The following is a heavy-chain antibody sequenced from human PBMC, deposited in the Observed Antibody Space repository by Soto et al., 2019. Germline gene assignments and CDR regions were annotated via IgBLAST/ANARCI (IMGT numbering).Heavy chain of an antibody. V-gene: IGHV3-23*01. CDR1: GFTFSSYA. D-gene: IGHD1-26*01. Sequence: EVQLLESGGGLVQPGGSLRLSCAASGFTFSSYAMSWVRQAPGKGLEWVSAISGSGGSTYYADSVKGRFTIPRDNSKNTLSLQMNSLTAEDTAVYYCAKDAGWELAYYGMHVLGQGTTVPVS. CDR2: ISGSGGST. J-gene: IGHJ6*02. CDR3: AKDAGWELAYYGMHV.